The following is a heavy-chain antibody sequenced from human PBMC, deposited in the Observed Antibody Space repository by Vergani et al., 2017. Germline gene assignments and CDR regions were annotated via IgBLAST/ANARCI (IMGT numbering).Heavy chain of an antibody. J-gene: IGHJ2*01. CDR1: GFTFSSYA. CDR2: ISGSGGST. D-gene: IGHD4-17*01. V-gene: IGHV3-23*01. Sequence: EVQLLESGGGLVQPGGSLRLSCAASGFTFSSYAMSWVRQAPGKGLEWVSAISGSGGSTYNADSVKGRFTISIDNSKNTLYMQMNSLRAEDTAVYYCAKKDGDYWYFDLWGRGTLVTVSS. CDR3: AKKDGDYWYFDL.